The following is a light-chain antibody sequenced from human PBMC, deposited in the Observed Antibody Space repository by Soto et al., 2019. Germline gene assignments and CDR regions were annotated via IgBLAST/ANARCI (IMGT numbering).Light chain of an antibody. CDR1: QTVSSSY. Sequence: EIVLTQSPGTLSLSPGERATLSCRAIQTVSSSYLAWYQQKPGQAPRLLIYGASTRATGIPGRFSGSASGTDFTLTISRLEPEDFAVYYCQQYGSSPPITFGQGTRLEIK. CDR3: QQYGSSPPIT. J-gene: IGKJ5*01. CDR2: GAS. V-gene: IGKV3-20*01.